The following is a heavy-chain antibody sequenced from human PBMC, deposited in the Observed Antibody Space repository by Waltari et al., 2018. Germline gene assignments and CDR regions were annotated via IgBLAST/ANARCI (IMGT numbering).Heavy chain of an antibody. D-gene: IGHD1-1*01. CDR1: GYTFTGYA. J-gene: IGHJ4*02. CDR3: VRGYHGGAWIVDY. Sequence: QVQLVQSGAEVKKPGASVKVYCKASGYTFTGYAMPWGRQAPGHRLEWMGWVNSNGGKIEVSQQLGGRVTITRDACLSTAYMEIVSLRYEDTAICYCVRGYHGGAWIVDYWGQGTPVTVSS. V-gene: IGHV1-3*01. CDR2: VNSNGGKI.